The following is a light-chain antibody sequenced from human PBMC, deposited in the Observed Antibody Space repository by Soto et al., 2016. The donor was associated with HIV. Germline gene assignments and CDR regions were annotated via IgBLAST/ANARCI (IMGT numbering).Light chain of an antibody. Sequence: SYELTQPSSVSMAPGKTARITCGGNNIGSKSVHWYRQKPGQAPVLVVHDDSGRPSGIPERYSGSNSGNTATLTITRVEVGDEADYYCQVWDSSNYHWVFGGGTKMTVL. CDR2: DDS. CDR3: QVWDSSNYHWV. V-gene: IGLV3-21*03. J-gene: IGLJ3*02. CDR1: NIGSKS.